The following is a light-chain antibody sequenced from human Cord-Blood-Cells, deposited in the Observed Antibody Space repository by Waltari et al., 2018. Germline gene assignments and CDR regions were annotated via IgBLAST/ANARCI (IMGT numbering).Light chain of an antibody. V-gene: IGKV4-1*01. CDR1: QSVLYSSNNKNH. J-gene: IGKJ1*01. CDR3: QQYYSTPRT. CDR2: WAP. Sequence: DIVMTQSPASLAVSLGERATINCKSSQSVLYSSNNKNHLAWYQQKPGKPPKLLIYWAPTRESGVPDRFSGSGSGTDFTLTISSLQAEDVAVYYCQQYYSTPRTFGQGTKVEIK.